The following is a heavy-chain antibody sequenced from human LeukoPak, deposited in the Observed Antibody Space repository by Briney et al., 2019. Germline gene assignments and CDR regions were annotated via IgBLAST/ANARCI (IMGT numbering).Heavy chain of an antibody. CDR1: GYSFPNYW. J-gene: IGHJ6*02. CDR3: ARRDGYCSSTSCYADYYYGMDV. Sequence: GESLKISCKGSGYSFPNYWIGWVRQMPGKGLEWMGIIYPSNSDTRYSPSFQGQVTISADKSISTAYLQWSSLKASDTAMYYCARRDGYCSSTSCYADYYYGMDVWGQGTTVTVSS. D-gene: IGHD2-2*01. V-gene: IGHV5-51*01. CDR2: IYPSNSDT.